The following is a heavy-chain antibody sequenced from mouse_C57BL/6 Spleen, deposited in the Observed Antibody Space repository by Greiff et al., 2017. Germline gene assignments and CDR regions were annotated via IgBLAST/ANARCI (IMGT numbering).Heavy chain of an antibody. J-gene: IGHJ1*03. Sequence: LQESGAELVRPGASVTLSCKASGYTFTDYEMHWVKQTPVHGLAWIGAIDPETGGTAYNQKFKGKAILTADKSSSTAYMELRSLTSEDSAVYYCTRRSYYDYDRYFDVWGTGTTVTVSS. D-gene: IGHD2-4*01. CDR1: GYTFTDYE. CDR2: IDPETGGT. V-gene: IGHV1-15*01. CDR3: TRRSYYDYDRYFDV.